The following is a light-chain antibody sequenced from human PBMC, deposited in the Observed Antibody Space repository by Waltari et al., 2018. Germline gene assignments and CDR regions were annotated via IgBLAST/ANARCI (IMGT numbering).Light chain of an antibody. CDR3: CSYAGSYTLI. V-gene: IGLV2-11*01. CDR1: SGDVGVYNF. CDR2: DVN. J-gene: IGLJ2*01. Sequence: QSALTQPRSVSGSPGQSVTISCTGTSGDVGVYNFVSWYQHHPVKAPKVLIYDVNERPSGVPDRFSGSKSGNTASLTISGLQPEDEADYYCCSYAGSYTLIFGGGTKLTVL.